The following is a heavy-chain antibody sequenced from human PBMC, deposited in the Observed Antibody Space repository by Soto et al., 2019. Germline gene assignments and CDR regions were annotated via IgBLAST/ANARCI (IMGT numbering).Heavy chain of an antibody. V-gene: IGHV1-3*05. CDR3: ARGITLPTPLDY. CDR2: INAGNGNT. CDR1: GYTFTSYA. J-gene: IGHJ4*02. D-gene: IGHD1-20*01. Sequence: QVQLMQSGAEEKKPGASVKVSCKASGYTFTSYAMHWVHQAPGQRLEWMGWINAGNGNTKYSQKFQGRVTITRDTSASTAYMELSSLRSEDTAVYYCARGITLPTPLDYWGQGTLVTVSS.